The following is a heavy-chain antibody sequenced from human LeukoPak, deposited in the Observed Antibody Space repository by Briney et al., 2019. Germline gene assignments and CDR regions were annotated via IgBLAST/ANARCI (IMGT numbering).Heavy chain of an antibody. CDR1: GFTFDDYG. D-gene: IGHD1-26*01. V-gene: IGHV3-20*04. CDR3: ARVIVGATRWFEP. J-gene: IGHJ5*02. Sequence: VGSLRLSCAASGFTFDDYGMSWVRQAPGKGLEWVSDINWNGGRTGYTDSVKGRFTISRDNAKNSLYLQMNSLRAEDTALYYCARVIVGATRWFEPWGQGTLVTVSS. CDR2: INWNGGRT.